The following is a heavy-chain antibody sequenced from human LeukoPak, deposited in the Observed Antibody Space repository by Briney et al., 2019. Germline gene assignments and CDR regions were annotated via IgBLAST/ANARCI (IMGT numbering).Heavy chain of an antibody. V-gene: IGHV4-39*01. J-gene: IGHJ4*02. CDR1: GGSISSSSYC. CDR3: ARQLDSSGYYSFDY. D-gene: IGHD3-22*01. CDR2: IFNSGST. Sequence: SETLSLTCTVSGGSISSSSYCWGWIRQPPGKGLEWVGTIFNSGSTYSNPSLKSRLTISVDTSKNQFSLKLSSVTAADTAVYYCARQLDSSGYYSFDYWGQGTLVTVSS.